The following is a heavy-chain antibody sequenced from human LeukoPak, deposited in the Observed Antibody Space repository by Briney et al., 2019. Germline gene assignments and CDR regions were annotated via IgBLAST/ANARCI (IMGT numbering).Heavy chain of an antibody. J-gene: IGHJ5*02. CDR1: GGSISSYY. V-gene: IGHV4-59*04. D-gene: IGHD3-9*01. Sequence: SETLSLTCTVSGGSISSYYWSWIRQPPGKGLEWIGYIYYSGSTYYNPSLRTRVTMSVDKSKDHFSLQVTSLTAADTAVYYCARIFRPTGYYSNPKSGSIDLWGQGTLVTVSS. CDR2: IYYSGST. CDR3: ARIFRPTGYYSNPKSGSIDL.